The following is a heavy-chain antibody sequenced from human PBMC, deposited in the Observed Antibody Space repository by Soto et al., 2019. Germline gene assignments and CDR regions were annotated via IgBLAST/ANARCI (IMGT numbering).Heavy chain of an antibody. J-gene: IGHJ5*02. CDR2: INHSGST. V-gene: IGHV4-34*01. CDR1: GGSFSGYY. Sequence: QVQLQQWGAGLLKPSETLFLTCAVYGGSFSGYYWSWIRQPPGKGLEWIGEINHSGSTNYNPSPKSRVTISVDTSKNQFYLKRSSVTAADTAVYYCASRGSSGWYYWFDPWGQGTLVTVYS. D-gene: IGHD6-19*01. CDR3: ASRGSSGWYYWFDP.